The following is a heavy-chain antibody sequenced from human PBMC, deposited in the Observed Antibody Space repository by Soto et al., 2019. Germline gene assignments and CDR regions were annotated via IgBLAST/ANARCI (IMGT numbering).Heavy chain of an antibody. CDR1: GDSVSSGTYH. D-gene: IGHD4-17*01. CDR3: ARGLDYVGFDY. V-gene: IGHV4-61*01. J-gene: IGHJ4*02. CDR2: IYYRGST. Sequence: SETLSLTCIDSGDSVSSGTYHWSWIRQPPGKGLEWIGYIYYRGSTNYNPSLKSRVTISIDTSRNQFSLKVSSVTAADTAVYYCARGLDYVGFDYWGQGTLVTVSS.